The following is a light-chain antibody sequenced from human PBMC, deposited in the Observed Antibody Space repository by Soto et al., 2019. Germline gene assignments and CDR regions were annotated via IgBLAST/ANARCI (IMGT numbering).Light chain of an antibody. CDR1: SSDFGGYNY. J-gene: IGLJ1*01. V-gene: IGLV2-14*03. CDR3: CSYTSSSTPWV. CDR2: DVS. Sequence: QSALTQPASLSGSPGQSITISCPGTSSDFGGYNYVSWYQQHPGKAPKLMIYDVSDRPSGVSNRFSASKSGNTASLTISGLQAEDEADYYCCSYTSSSTPWVFGTGTKVTVL.